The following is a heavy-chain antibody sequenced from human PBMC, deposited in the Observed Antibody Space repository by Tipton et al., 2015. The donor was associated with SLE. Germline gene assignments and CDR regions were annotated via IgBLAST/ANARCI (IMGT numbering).Heavy chain of an antibody. CDR1: GYSISSGYY. V-gene: IGHV4-38-2*02. CDR2: IYHSGST. J-gene: IGHJ4*02. CDR3: ARGGYYTLDFDY. Sequence: TLSLTCTVSGYSISSGYYWGWIRQPPGKGLEWIGSIYHSGSTYYNPSLKSRVTISVDTSKNQFSLKLSSVTAADTAVYYCARGGYYTLDFDYWGQGTLVTVSS. D-gene: IGHD3-3*01.